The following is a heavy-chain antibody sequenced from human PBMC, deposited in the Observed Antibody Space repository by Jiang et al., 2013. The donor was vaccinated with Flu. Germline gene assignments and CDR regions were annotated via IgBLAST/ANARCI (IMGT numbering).Heavy chain of an antibody. CDR2: IYYSGST. CDR3: ARREQQLFNWFDP. D-gene: IGHD6-13*01. CDR1: GGSISSSSYY. J-gene: IGHJ5*02. Sequence: LLKPSETLSLTCTVSGGSISSSSYYWGWIRQPPGKGLEWIGSIYYSGSTYYNPSLKSRVTISVDTSKNQFSLKLSSVTAADTAVYYCARREQQLFNWFDPWGQGTLVTVSS. V-gene: IGHV4-39*01.